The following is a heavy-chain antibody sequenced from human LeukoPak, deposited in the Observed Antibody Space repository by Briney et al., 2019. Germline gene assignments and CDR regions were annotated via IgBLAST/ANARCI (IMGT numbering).Heavy chain of an antibody. CDR1: GFTFSSYS. J-gene: IGHJ6*03. Sequence: GGSLRLSCAASGFTFSSYSMNWVRQAPGKGLEWISYISSSSSTIYYADSVKGRFTISRDNSKNTLYLQMNSLRAEDTAVYYCASSKNLDYGYYMDVWGKGTTVTVSS. D-gene: IGHD4-17*01. V-gene: IGHV3-48*01. CDR3: ASSKNLDYGYYMDV. CDR2: ISSSSSTI.